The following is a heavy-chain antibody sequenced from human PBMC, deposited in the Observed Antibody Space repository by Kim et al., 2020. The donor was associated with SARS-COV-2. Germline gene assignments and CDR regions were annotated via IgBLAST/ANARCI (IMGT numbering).Heavy chain of an antibody. Sequence: ADSVKGRFTISRDNAKKSLYLQMNSLRAEDTAVYYCARVVDTAMVDAFDIWGQGTMVTVSS. V-gene: IGHV3-21*01. CDR3: ARVVDTAMVDAFDI. D-gene: IGHD5-18*01. J-gene: IGHJ3*02.